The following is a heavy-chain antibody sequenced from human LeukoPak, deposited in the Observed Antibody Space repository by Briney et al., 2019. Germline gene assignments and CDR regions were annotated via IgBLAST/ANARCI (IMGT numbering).Heavy chain of an antibody. Sequence: AGGSLRLSCAASGFTFSSYEMNWVRQAPGKGLEWVSYISTSGTTIYYADSVKGRFTMSRDNAKNSLYLQMNSLRADDTAVYYCASLQFLFDYWGHGNLVTVSS. CDR1: GFTFSSYE. V-gene: IGHV3-48*03. J-gene: IGHJ4*01. CDR2: ISTSGTTI. CDR3: ASLQFLFDY. D-gene: IGHD4-11*01.